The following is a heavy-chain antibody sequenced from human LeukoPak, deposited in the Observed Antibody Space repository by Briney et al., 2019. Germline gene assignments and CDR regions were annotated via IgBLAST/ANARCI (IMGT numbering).Heavy chain of an antibody. CDR3: ARRGYSGYADFDY. CDR2: IYYSGRT. V-gene: IGHV4-61*05. J-gene: IGHJ4*02. Sequence: SETLSLTCTVSGGSISSSSYYWGWIRQPPGKGLEWIGYIYYSGRTNYNPSLKSRVTISVDTSKNQFSLKLSSVTAADTAVYYCARRGYSGYADFDYWGQGTLVTVSS. CDR1: GGSISSSSYY. D-gene: IGHD5-12*01.